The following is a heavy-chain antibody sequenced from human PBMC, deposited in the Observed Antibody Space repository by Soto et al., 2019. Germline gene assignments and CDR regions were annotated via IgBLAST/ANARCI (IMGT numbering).Heavy chain of an antibody. CDR3: ARSVEMGTTHDY. J-gene: IGHJ4*02. V-gene: IGHV4-59*01. D-gene: IGHD1-1*01. Sequence: SETLSLTCTVSGGSISSYYWSWIRQPPGKGLEWIGYIYYSGSTNYNPSLKSRVTISVDTSKNQFSLKLSSVTAADTAVYYCARSVEMGTTHDYWGQGTLVTVSS. CDR2: IYYSGST. CDR1: GGSISSYY.